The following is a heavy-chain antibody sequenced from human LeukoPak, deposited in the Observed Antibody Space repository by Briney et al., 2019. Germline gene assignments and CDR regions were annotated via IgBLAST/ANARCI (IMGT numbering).Heavy chain of an antibody. CDR1: GFTFSSSA. J-gene: IGHJ4*02. V-gene: IGHV3-23*01. CDR3: AKDVWRYSGSYYDFDY. D-gene: IGHD1-26*01. CDR2: ISNNGGYT. Sequence: GGSLRLSCAASGFTFSSSAMSWVRQAPGKGLEWVSAISNNGGYTYYADSVQGRFTISRDNSKSTLCLQMNSLRAEDTAVYYCAKDVWRYSGSYYDFDYWGQGTPVTVSS.